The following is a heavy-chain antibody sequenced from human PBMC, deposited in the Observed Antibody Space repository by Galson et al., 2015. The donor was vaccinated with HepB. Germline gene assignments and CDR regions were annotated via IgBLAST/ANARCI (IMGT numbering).Heavy chain of an antibody. J-gene: IGHJ4*02. CDR1: GFNFNNYG. V-gene: IGHV3-30*18. CDR2: MSYDGGNK. Sequence: SLRLSCAVSGFNFNNYGMHWVRQAPGKGLEWVAVMSYDGGNKYYADPVKGRFIISRDNSKNTLYLQMTNLRAEDTAVYYCAKDVSIAARYFDYWGQGTLVTVSS. CDR3: AKDVSIAARYFDY. D-gene: IGHD6-6*01.